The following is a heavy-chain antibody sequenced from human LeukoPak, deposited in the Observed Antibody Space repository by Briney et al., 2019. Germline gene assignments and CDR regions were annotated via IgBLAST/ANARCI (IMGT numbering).Heavy chain of an antibody. D-gene: IGHD3-22*01. J-gene: IGHJ4*02. CDR3: AREEYFQDSNGYSYYFHS. CDR1: GGSIGWDY. Sequence: PSETLSLTCTVSGGSIGWDYWSWIWQSAGKGLEWIGRIYKSGSTNYNPSFRRRVTMSVDTSKNQFSLHVTSVTAADTAVYYCAREEYFQDSNGYSYYFHSWGQGSLVTVSS. CDR2: IYKSGST. V-gene: IGHV4-4*07.